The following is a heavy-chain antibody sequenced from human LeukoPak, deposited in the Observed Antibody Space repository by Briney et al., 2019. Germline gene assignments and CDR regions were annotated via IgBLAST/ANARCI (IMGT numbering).Heavy chain of an antibody. CDR1: GYTFRSNG. V-gene: IGHV1-18*01. D-gene: IGHD3-16*01. CDR3: ARGGASRPKAVMEGYWYGMDV. CDR2: ISRYNGTT. J-gene: IGHJ6*02. Sequence: ASVKVSCKASGYTFRSNGISWVRQAPGQGLEWTGWISRYNGTTNYAEKFQGRVTMTTDTSTSTAYMELRSLRSDDTAVYYCARGGASRPKAVMEGYWYGMDVWGQGTTVTVSS.